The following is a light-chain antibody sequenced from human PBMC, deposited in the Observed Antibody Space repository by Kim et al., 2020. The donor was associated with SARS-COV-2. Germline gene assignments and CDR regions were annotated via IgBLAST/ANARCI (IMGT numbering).Light chain of an antibody. V-gene: IGLV1-47*01. J-gene: IGLJ3*02. CDR1: TSDIGSNY. CDR3: ATWDDSLNGPV. CDR2: RNN. Sequence: ELTQPPSASGTPGQRVTISCSGSTSDIGSNYVYWYQQLPGTAPKLLIYRNNQRPSGVPDRFSVSKSGTSASLAISGLRSDDEADYYCATWDDSLNGPVFGGGNKLTVL.